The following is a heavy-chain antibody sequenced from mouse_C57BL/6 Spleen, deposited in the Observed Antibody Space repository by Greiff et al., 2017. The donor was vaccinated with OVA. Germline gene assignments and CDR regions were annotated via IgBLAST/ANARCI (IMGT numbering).Heavy chain of an antibody. Sequence: VQLQQSGAELVRPGASVKLSCKASGYTFTDYYINWVKQRPGQGLEWIARIYPGSGNTYYNEKFKGKATLTAEKSSSTAYMQLSSLTSEDSAVYFCARERLLPLYFDYWGQGTTLTVSS. CDR2: IYPGSGNT. J-gene: IGHJ2*01. D-gene: IGHD2-3*01. V-gene: IGHV1-76*01. CDR1: GYTFTDYY. CDR3: ARERLLPLYFDY.